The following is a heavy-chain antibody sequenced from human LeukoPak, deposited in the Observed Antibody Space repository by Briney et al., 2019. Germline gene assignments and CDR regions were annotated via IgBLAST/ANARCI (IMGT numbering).Heavy chain of an antibody. CDR2: IRSDGYHT. CDR1: GFIFDTHD. V-gene: IGHV3-30*02. J-gene: IGHJ4*02. D-gene: IGHD1-26*01. CDR3: AKPSGSGVDY. Sequence: GGSLRLSCGASGFIFDTHDMHWVRQAPGKGLEWVAFIRSDGYHTYYADSVKGRFTITRDNSKNTLYLQMNSLRLEDMAVYYCAKPSGSGVDYWGRGTRVTASS.